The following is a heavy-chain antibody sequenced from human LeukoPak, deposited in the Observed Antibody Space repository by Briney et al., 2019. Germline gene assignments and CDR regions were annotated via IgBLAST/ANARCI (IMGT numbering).Heavy chain of an antibody. D-gene: IGHD5-24*01. CDR3: ARGTSGWLPNRAHAFDI. Sequence: QSGGSLRLSCAASGFTFSSYWMSWVRQAPGKGLEWVANIKQDGSKKYYVDSVKGRFTISRDNAKNSLYLQMNSLRAEDTAVYYCARGTSGWLPNRAHAFDIWGQGTMVTVSS. J-gene: IGHJ3*02. CDR1: GFTFSSYW. V-gene: IGHV3-7*01. CDR2: IKQDGSKK.